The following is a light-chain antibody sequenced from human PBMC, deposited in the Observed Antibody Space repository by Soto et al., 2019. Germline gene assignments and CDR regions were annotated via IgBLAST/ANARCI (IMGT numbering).Light chain of an antibody. CDR3: LQALQSRT. Sequence: DIVMTQSPLSLPVTPGEPASISCRSSQSLLHSNGYNYLDWYLQKPGQSPQLLIYLGSTRASGVPDRFSGSRSGTDFTLRISRVEAEDVGVYYCLQALQSRTFGQGTKVEIK. CDR1: QSLLHSNGYNY. J-gene: IGKJ1*01. V-gene: IGKV2-28*01. CDR2: LGS.